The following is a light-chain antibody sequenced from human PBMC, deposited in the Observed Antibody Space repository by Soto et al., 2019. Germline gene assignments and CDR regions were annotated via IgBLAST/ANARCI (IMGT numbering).Light chain of an antibody. J-gene: IGKJ3*01. CDR2: DAS. CDR3: QQANNFPLT. CDR1: QSISSW. V-gene: IGKV1-12*01. Sequence: EIQMTQSPSSLSASVGERATITCRASQSISSWVAWYQQKPGKAPKLLIYDASNLQTGIPARFSGSGSGTDFTLTISSLQPEDFAIYYCQQANNFPLTFGPGTKVDIK.